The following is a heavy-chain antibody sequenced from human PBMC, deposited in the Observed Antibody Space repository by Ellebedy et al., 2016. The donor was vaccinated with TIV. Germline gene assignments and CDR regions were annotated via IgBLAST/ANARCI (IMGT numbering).Heavy chain of an antibody. D-gene: IGHD1-26*01. J-gene: IGHJ3*02. CDR1: GFTFSSYE. CDR3: ARDRMGANLDAFDI. V-gene: IGHV3-48*03. CDR2: ISSSGNTK. Sequence: PGGSLRLSCAASGFTFSSYEMNWVRQAPEKGLDWISYISSSGNTKYYADSVKGRFTISRDNANNSLYLQMNSLRADDTAVYYCARDRMGANLDAFDIWGQGTVVTVSS.